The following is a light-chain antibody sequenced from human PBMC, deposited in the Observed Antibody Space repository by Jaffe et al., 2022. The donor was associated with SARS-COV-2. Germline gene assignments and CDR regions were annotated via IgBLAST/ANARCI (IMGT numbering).Light chain of an antibody. V-gene: IGKV2-28*01. CDR2: LGS. Sequence: DIVMTQSPLSLPVTPGEPASISCRSSQSLLHSNGYNYLDWYLQKPGHSPQLLIYLGSTRASGVPDRFSGSGSGTDFTLKISRVEAEDVGVYYCMQALRTPFTFGPGTKVDIK. CDR3: MQALRTPFT. CDR1: QSLLHSNGYNY. J-gene: IGKJ3*01.